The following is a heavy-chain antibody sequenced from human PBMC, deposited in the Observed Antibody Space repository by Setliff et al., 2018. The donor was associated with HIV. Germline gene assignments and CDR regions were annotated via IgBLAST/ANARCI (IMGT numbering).Heavy chain of an antibody. CDR2: IYYSGST. CDR3: AGGPGTTSIDY. Sequence: SETLSLTCVVSSESINIHNWWTWVRQPPGKGLEWIGEIYYSGSTDYNPSLKSRVTISVDKSKKQLSLRLASVTAADTAVYYCAGGPGTTSIDYWAQGTLVTVSS. V-gene: IGHV4-4*02. J-gene: IGHJ4*02. D-gene: IGHD1-26*01. CDR1: SESINIHNW.